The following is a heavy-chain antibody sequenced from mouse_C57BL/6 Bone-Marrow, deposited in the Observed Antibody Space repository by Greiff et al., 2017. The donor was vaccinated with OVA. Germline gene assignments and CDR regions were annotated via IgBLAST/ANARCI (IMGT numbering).Heavy chain of an antibody. CDR2: ITHSGET. CDR1: GFPITSGYY. J-gene: IGHJ4*01. D-gene: IGHD2-5*01. CDR3: AGDSYYSNGLYAMDY. Sequence: VKLVESGPGLVKPSQSLFLTCSITGFPITSGYYWIWIRQSPGKPLEWMGYITHSGETFYNPSLQSPISITRETSKNQFFLQLNSVTTEDTAMYYCAGDSYYSNGLYAMDYWGQGTSVTVSS. V-gene: IGHV12-3*01.